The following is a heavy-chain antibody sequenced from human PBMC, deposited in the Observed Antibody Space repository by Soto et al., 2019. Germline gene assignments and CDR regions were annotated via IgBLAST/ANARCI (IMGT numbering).Heavy chain of an antibody. Sequence: SETLSLTCTVSGVSISSSYWSWLRQSPGTGLECIGYIYYTGTTNYNPSLKRRVTISLDTAKNQFSLNVNSLTTADTAVYFCARGGNRDSTTASEVGGFDFWGQGTLVTVSS. D-gene: IGHD2-2*01. J-gene: IGHJ4*02. V-gene: IGHV4-59*01. CDR1: GVSISSSY. CDR2: IYYTGTT. CDR3: ARGGNRDSTTASEVGGFDF.